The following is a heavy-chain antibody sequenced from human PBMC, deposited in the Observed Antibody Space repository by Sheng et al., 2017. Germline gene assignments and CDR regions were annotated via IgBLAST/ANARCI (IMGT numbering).Heavy chain of an antibody. CDR3: ARLGYSSSWYRGSFDY. V-gene: IGHV1-69*13. CDR1: GGTFSSYA. CDR2: IIPIFGTA. J-gene: IGHJ4*02. Sequence: QVQLVQSGAEVKKPGSSVKVSCKASGGTFSSYAISWVRQAPGQGLEWMGGIIPIFGTANYAQKFQGRVTITADESTSTAYMELSSLRSEDTAVYYCARLGYSSSWYRGSFDYWGQGTLVTVSS. D-gene: IGHD6-13*01.